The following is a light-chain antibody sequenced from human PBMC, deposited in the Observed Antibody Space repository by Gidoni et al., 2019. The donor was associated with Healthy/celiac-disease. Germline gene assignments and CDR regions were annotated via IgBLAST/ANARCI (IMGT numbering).Light chain of an antibody. J-gene: IGKJ1*01. Sequence: DILLTQSPLSLPVTPGEPASISCRSSQSLLHSNGYNYLDWYLQKPGQSPQLLIYLGSNRASGVTDRFSGSGSGTDFTLKISRVEAEDVGVYYCRQALQTPTFGQGTKVEIK. CDR3: RQALQTPT. CDR2: LGS. V-gene: IGKV2-28*01. CDR1: QSLLHSNGYNY.